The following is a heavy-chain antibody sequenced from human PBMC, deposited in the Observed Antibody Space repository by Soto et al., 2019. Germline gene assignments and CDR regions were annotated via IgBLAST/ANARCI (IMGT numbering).Heavy chain of an antibody. J-gene: IGHJ4*02. D-gene: IGHD2-2*01. CDR1: GFTFSSYS. Sequence: GGSLRRSCAASGFTFSSYSMNWVRQAPGKGLEWVSSISSSSSYIYYADSVKGRFTISRDNAKNSLYLQMNSLRAEDTAVYYCARDSEAAVVPDYWGQGTLVTVSS. CDR3: ARDSEAAVVPDY. CDR2: ISSSSSYI. V-gene: IGHV3-21*01.